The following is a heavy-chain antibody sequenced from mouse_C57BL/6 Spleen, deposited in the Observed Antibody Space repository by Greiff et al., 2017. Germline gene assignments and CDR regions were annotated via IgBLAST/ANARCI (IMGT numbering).Heavy chain of an antibody. J-gene: IGHJ3*01. CDR1: GYSITSGYY. Sequence: EVKLQESGPGLVKPSQSLSLTCSVTGYSITSGYYWNWIRQFPGNKLEWMGYISYDGSNNYNPSLKNRISITRDTSKNQFFLKLNSVTTEDTATYYCARDYYDYVRFAYWGQGTLVTVSA. CDR3: ARDYYDYVRFAY. V-gene: IGHV3-6*01. CDR2: ISYDGSN. D-gene: IGHD2-4*01.